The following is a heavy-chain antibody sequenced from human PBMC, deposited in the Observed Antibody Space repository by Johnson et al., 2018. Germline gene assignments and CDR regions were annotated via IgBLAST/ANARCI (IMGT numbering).Heavy chain of an antibody. CDR2: IIPIFGTA. CDR3: ARDPPTYYYDSGGYLNAFDI. D-gene: IGHD3-22*01. J-gene: IGHJ3*02. Sequence: QVQLVESGAEVKKPGSSVKVSCKASGGTFSSYAISWVRQAPGQGLEWMGGIIPIFGTANYAQKFQGRVTITAVGSTTAYMELSSRTSEDTAVYYCARDPPTYYYDSGGYLNAFDIWGQGTMVTVSS. V-gene: IGHV1-69*01. CDR1: GGTFSSYA.